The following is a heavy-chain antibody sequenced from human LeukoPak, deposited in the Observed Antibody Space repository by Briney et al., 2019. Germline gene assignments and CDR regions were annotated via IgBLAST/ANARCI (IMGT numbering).Heavy chain of an antibody. V-gene: IGHV1-2*02. Sequence: GASVKVSCKASGYTFTSYAIHWVRQAPGQGLEWMGWITPSGGTNYPQKFQGRVAITWDTSITTAYMDLSRLTSDDTAVYYCAREGTAGTNLNWFDPWGQGTLVTVSS. CDR1: GYTFTSYA. CDR3: AREGTAGTNLNWFDP. D-gene: IGHD1-1*01. J-gene: IGHJ5*02. CDR2: ITPSGGT.